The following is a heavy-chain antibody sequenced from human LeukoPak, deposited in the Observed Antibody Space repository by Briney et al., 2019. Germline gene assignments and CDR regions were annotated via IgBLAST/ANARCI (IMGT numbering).Heavy chain of an antibody. V-gene: IGHV4-61*02. J-gene: IGHJ4*02. Sequence: KPSQTLSLTCTVSGGSISSGSYYWIWIRQPAGKGLEWIGRIYTSGSTNYNPSLKSRVTISVDTSKNQFSLKLSSVTAADTAVYYCATVWEHGDYWGQGTLVTVSS. D-gene: IGHD1-26*01. CDR1: GGSISSGSYY. CDR2: IYTSGST. CDR3: ATVWEHGDY.